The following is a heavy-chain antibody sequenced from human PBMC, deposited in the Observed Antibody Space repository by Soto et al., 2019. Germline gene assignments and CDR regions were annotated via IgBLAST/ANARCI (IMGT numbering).Heavy chain of an antibody. CDR3: ARDLGGYEDYCYYYGMDV. V-gene: IGHV4-4*02. Sequence: SETLSLTCAVSGGSISSSNWWSWVRQPPGKGLEWIGEIYHSGSTNYNPSLKSRVTISVDKSKNQFSLKLSSVTAADTAVYYCARDLGGYEDYCYYYGMDVWGQGTTVTVSS. CDR2: IYHSGST. CDR1: GGSISSSNW. D-gene: IGHD5-12*01. J-gene: IGHJ6*02.